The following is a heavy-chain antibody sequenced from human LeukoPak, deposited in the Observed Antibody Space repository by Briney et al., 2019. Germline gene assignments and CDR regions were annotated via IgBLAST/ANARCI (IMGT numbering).Heavy chain of an antibody. Sequence: ASVKVSCKASGYTFTSYDINWVRQATGQGLEWMGWINPNSGGTNFAQKFQGRVTITRNTSISTAYMELSSLRSEDTAVYYCARAKGSGKKYYYYYYMDVWGKGTTVTVSS. CDR2: INPNSGGT. D-gene: IGHD3-10*01. V-gene: IGHV1-8*03. CDR3: ARAKGSGKKYYYYYYMDV. J-gene: IGHJ6*03. CDR1: GYTFTSYD.